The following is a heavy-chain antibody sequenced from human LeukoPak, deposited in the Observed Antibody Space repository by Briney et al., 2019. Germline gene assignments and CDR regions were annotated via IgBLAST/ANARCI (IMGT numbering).Heavy chain of an antibody. Sequence: PSETLSLTCTVSGDSISGYYWSWIRQPAGKGLEWIGRLYSSGSTNYNPSLQSRVTISLDKSNKQFFLKLSSVTAADTAVYYCARDQGAYSRIDYWGQGTLVTVSS. CDR3: ARDQGAYSRIDY. V-gene: IGHV4-4*07. CDR2: LYSSGST. J-gene: IGHJ4*02. D-gene: IGHD5-18*01. CDR1: GDSISGYY.